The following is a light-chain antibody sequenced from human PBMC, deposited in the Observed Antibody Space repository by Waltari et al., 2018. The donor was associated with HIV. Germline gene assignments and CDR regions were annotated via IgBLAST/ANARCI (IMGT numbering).Light chain of an antibody. CDR2: MNT. CDR1: NSNIGAPSD. J-gene: IGLJ3*02. Sequence: QSVLTQPPSVSGAPGRSVILTCTGNNSNIGAPSDVHWYQQLPGAAPKLLISMNTNRPSGVRDRLSVSRSGTSASLAITGLQAGDEADYYCQSYDTSLGASVFGGGTKLTVL. V-gene: IGLV1-40*01. CDR3: QSYDTSLGASV.